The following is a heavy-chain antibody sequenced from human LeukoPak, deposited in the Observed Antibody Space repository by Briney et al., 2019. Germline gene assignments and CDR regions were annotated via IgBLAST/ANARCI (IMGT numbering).Heavy chain of an antibody. Sequence: SETLSLTCAVYGGSFSGYYWSWIRLPPGKGLEWIGEINHSGSTNYNPSLKSRVTISVDTSKNQFSLKLSSVTAADTAVYYCAREGASHAAGDYWGQGTLVTVSS. V-gene: IGHV4-34*01. D-gene: IGHD2-15*01. J-gene: IGHJ4*02. CDR1: GGSFSGYY. CDR2: INHSGST. CDR3: AREGASHAAGDY.